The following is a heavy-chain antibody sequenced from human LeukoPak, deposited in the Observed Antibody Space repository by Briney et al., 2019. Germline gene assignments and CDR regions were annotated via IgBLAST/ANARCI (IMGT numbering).Heavy chain of an antibody. D-gene: IGHD1-7*01. CDR1: GGSISSSSYY. CDR3: ARLSPPEYNWNYGYHFDY. J-gene: IGHJ4*02. V-gene: IGHV4-39*01. Sequence: PSETLSLTCTVSGGSISSSSYYWGWIRQPPGTGLEWLGSIYYSGSTYYNPSLKSRVTISVDTSKNQFSLKLRSVTAADTAVYYCARLSPPEYNWNYGYHFDYWGQGTLVTVSS. CDR2: IYYSGST.